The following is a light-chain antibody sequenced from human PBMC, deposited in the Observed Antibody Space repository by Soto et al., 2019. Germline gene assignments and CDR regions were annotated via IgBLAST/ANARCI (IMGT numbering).Light chain of an antibody. V-gene: IGKV3-20*01. CDR2: GAS. CDR1: QSVSSSY. Sequence: EIVLTQSPGTLSLSPGERATLSCRASQSVSSSYLAWYQQKPGQAPRLLIYGASSRATGIPDRFNGSGSGTDVTLTISRPEPEDFAVYYCQQYGSSPPSVTFGQGPRLEI. J-gene: IGKJ5*01. CDR3: QQYGSSPPSVT.